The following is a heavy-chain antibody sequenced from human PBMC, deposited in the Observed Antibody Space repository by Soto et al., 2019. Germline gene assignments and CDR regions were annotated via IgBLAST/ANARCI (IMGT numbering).Heavy chain of an antibody. Sequence: GESLKISCKGSGYSFTSYWINWVRQMPGKGLEWMGRIDPSDSYTNYSPSFQGHVTISADKSISTAYLQWSSLKASDTAMYYCARRAQYYYDSSGYYYPWGQGTLVTVSS. D-gene: IGHD3-22*01. CDR1: GYSFTSYW. J-gene: IGHJ4*02. V-gene: IGHV5-10-1*01. CDR2: IDPSDSYT. CDR3: ARRAQYYYDSSGYYYP.